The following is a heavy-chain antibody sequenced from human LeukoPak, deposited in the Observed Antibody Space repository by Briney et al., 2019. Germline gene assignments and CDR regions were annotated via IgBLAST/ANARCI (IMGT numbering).Heavy chain of an antibody. CDR2: ISGSGGST. V-gene: IGHV3-23*01. CDR3: AKDGGWIQLWFDY. CDR1: GFTFSSYA. Sequence: GGSLRLSCAASGFTFSSYAMSWDRQAPGTGLEWVSAISGSGGSTYYADSVKGRFTISRDNSKNTLYLQMNSLRAEDTAVYYCAKDGGWIQLWFDYWGQGTLVTVSS. D-gene: IGHD5-18*01. J-gene: IGHJ4*02.